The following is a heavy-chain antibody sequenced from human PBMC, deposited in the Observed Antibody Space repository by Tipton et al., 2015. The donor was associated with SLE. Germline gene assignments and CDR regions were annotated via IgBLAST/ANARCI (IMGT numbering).Heavy chain of an antibody. Sequence: TLSLTCTVSGGSISSHYCSWIRQPPGKGLEWIGNVYYSGGTNYNPSLKSRVTISVDTSKNQSSLNLSSVTAADTAVYYCARGGEVTTREVWGHGTTVTVSS. CDR2: VYYSGGT. V-gene: IGHV4-59*11. J-gene: IGHJ6*02. CDR1: GGSISSHY. D-gene: IGHD4-17*01. CDR3: ARGGEVTTREV.